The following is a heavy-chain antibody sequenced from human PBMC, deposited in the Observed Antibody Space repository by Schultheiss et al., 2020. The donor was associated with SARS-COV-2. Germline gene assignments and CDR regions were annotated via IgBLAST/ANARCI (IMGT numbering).Heavy chain of an antibody. CDR3: AREPRPNYDILTGHNYYYYYGMDV. V-gene: IGHV4-30-4*01. CDR1: GGSISSGDYY. Sequence: SETLSLTCTVSGGSISSGDYYWSWIRQPPGKGLEWIGYIYYSGSTYYNPSLKSRVTISVDTSKNQFSLKLSSVTAADTAVYYCAREPRPNYDILTGHNYYYYYGMDVWDQGTTVTVSS. J-gene: IGHJ6*02. CDR2: IYYSGST. D-gene: IGHD3-9*01.